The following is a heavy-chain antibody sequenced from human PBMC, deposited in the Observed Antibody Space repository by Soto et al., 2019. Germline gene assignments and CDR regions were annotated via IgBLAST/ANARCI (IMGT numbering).Heavy chain of an antibody. D-gene: IGHD3-10*01. Sequence: PSGTLSLTFEGSGDSLSGGSFSWGWVRPPPGKGLEWIGYIFQSGGTYYNPSLKSRVTMSVDRSKNQFSLRLSSATAADTAVYYCARANLKTAGSGSDYYIHSWGQGILVTVSS. V-gene: IGHV4-30-2*01. CDR2: IFQSGGT. CDR3: ARANLKTAGSGSDYYIHS. J-gene: IGHJ4*02. CDR1: GDSLSGGSFS.